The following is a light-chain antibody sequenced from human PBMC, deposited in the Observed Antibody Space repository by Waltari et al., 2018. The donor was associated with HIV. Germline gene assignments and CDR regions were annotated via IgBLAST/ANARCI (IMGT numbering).Light chain of an antibody. V-gene: IGLV1-44*01. CDR1: TSNIGGNT. CDR3: AAWDDSLKGGA. CDR2: SNN. Sequence: QSVLAQPTSASGTPGQRVTISCSGSTSNIGGNTVSWYQQLPGTAPKLLIYSNNGRPSGVPDRLSGSTSGTSASLVISGLQSEDEADYYCAAWDDSLKGGAFGTGTKVTVL. J-gene: IGLJ1*01.